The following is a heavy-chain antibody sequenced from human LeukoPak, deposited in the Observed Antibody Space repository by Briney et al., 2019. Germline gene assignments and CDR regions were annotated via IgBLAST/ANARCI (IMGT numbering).Heavy chain of an antibody. CDR2: IYYSGST. CDR1: GGSISSYY. V-gene: IGHV4-59*08. J-gene: IGHJ4*02. CDR3: ARLASGSYGPLTPFDY. Sequence: SETLSLTCTASGGSISSYYWSWIRQPPGKGLEWIGDIYYSGSTNYNPSLKSRVTIAVDTSKNQFSLRLSSVTAADTAVYYSARLASGSYGPLTPFDYWGQGTLVTVSS. D-gene: IGHD1-26*01.